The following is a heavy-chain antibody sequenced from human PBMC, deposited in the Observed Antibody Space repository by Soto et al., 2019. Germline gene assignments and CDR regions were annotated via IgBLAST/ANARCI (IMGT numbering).Heavy chain of an antibody. V-gene: IGHV3-23*01. CDR2: IRDSDSGGST. CDR3: AKVRVGIDVDFDY. Sequence: GGSLRLSCAASGFTFSNSAMTWVRQAPAKGLEWVSTIRDSDSGGSTFYADSVKGRFTISRDDSKNTLYLQMSSLRAEDTAMYYCAKVRVGIDVDFDYRSKGALVTVSS. D-gene: IGHD2-21*01. J-gene: IGHJ4*02. CDR1: GFTFSNSA.